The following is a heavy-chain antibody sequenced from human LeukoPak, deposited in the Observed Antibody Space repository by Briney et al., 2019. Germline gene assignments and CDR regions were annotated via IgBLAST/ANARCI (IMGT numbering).Heavy chain of an antibody. CDR2: IGTAGDT. Sequence: GGSLRLSCAASGFTFSSYDMHWVRQATGKGLEWVSAIGTAGDTYYPGSVKGRFTISRENAKNSLYLQMNSLRAGDTAVYYCARGGFTVGATTWSYYYYGMDVWGQGTTVTVSS. CDR3: ARGGFTVGATTWSYYYYGMDV. J-gene: IGHJ6*02. V-gene: IGHV3-13*01. D-gene: IGHD1-26*01. CDR1: GFTFSSYD.